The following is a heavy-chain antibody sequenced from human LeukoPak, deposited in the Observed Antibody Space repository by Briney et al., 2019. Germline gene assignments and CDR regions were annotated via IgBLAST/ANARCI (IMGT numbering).Heavy chain of an antibody. D-gene: IGHD6-13*01. CDR3: ATSSSWNHYFDY. CDR1: GYSISSGYY. V-gene: IGHV4-38-2*02. J-gene: IGHJ4*02. Sequence: SETLSLTCTVSGYSISSGYYWGWIRQPPGKGLEWIGSIYYSGSTYYNPSLKSRVTISVDTSKNQFSLKLSSVTAADTAVYYCATSSSWNHYFDYWGQGTLVTVSS. CDR2: IYYSGST.